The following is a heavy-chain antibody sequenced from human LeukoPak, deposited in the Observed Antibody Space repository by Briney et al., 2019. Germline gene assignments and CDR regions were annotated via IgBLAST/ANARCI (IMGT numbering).Heavy chain of an antibody. J-gene: IGHJ4*02. CDR2: IYYSGST. CDR3: AREEDYYDSSGPLDY. Sequence: PSETLSLTCTVSGGSISSSSYYWGWIRQPPGKGLEWIGSIYYSGSTYYNPSPKSRVTISVDTSKNQFSLKLSSVTAADTAVYYCAREEDYYDSSGPLDYWGQGTLVTVSS. D-gene: IGHD3-22*01. V-gene: IGHV4-39*02. CDR1: GGSISSSSYY.